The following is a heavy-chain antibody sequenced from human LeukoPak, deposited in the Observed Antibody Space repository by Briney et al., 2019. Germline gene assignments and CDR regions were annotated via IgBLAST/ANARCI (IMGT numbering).Heavy chain of an antibody. D-gene: IGHD3-10*01. CDR3: ARDRGHYNSGSILDY. CDR2: TWYDGNKR. CDR1: GFIFNSYG. V-gene: IGHV3-33*01. J-gene: IGHJ4*02. Sequence: PGKSLRLSCAASGFIFNSYGMHWVRQAPGKGLEWVAVTWYDGNKRYHAESVKGRFTISRDNTKNTLYLQINSLRVEDTAVYYCARDRGHYNSGSILDYWGQGTQVTVSS.